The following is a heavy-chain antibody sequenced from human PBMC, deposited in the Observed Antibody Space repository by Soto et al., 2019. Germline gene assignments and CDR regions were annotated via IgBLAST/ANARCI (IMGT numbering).Heavy chain of an antibody. Sequence: QLQLQESGPGLVKPSENLSLTCTVSGGSISSSSYYWGWIRQPPGKGLEWIGSIHYSGSTYYNPSLKSRVTISVDTSKNQFSLKLSSVTAADTAVYYCARLSRGAGYSYFDYWGQGTLVTVSS. CDR3: ARLSRGAGYSYFDY. CDR2: IHYSGST. V-gene: IGHV4-39*01. CDR1: GGSISSSSYY. J-gene: IGHJ4*02. D-gene: IGHD3-9*01.